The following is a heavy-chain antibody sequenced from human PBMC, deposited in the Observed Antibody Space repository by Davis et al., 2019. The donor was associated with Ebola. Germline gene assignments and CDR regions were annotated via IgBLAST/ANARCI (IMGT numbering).Heavy chain of an antibody. D-gene: IGHD3-9*01. Sequence: GESLKISCAASGFTFSSYWMSWVRQAPGKGLEWVANIKQDGSEKYYVDSVKGRFTISRDNAKNSLYLQMNSLRAEDTAVYYCARDPNPRTYYDILTGYYHYYYYYGMDVWGQGTTVTVSS. V-gene: IGHV3-7*01. CDR1: GFTFSSYW. CDR2: IKQDGSEK. J-gene: IGHJ6*02. CDR3: ARDPNPRTYYDILTGYYHYYYYYGMDV.